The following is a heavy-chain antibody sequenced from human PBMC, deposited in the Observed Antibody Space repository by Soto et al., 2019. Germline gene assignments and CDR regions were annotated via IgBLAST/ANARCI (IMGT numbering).Heavy chain of an antibody. Sequence: GGSLRLSCTTSGFLFNTYAMHWVRQAPGKGLEWVAVLSHDGRNSFYADSVKGRFTISRDNSKNTLYLQMNSLRTEDTAVYYCARPGSGYDVLSGHYFFYFHAMDVWGRGTTLTVSS. CDR3: ARPGSGYDVLSGHYFFYFHAMDV. CDR1: GFLFNTYA. D-gene: IGHD3-3*01. V-gene: IGHV3-30*04. CDR2: LSHDGRNS. J-gene: IGHJ6*02.